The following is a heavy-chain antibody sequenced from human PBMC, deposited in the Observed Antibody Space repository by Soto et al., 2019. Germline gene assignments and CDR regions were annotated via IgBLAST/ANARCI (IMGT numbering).Heavy chain of an antibody. CDR1: GFTFSDYY. CDR2: ISITGSYT. D-gene: IGHD1-1*01. Sequence: GGSLRLSCAASGFTFSDYYVSWIRQAPGKGLEWVSYISITGSYTNYADSVKGRFTISRDNAKNTLYLQMNSLRIEDTAVYYCARELERVFDYWGQGTLVTVSS. V-gene: IGHV3-11*06. J-gene: IGHJ4*02. CDR3: ARELERVFDY.